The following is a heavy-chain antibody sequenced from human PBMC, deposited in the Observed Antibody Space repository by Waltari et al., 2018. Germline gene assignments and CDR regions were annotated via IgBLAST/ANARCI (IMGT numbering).Heavy chain of an antibody. J-gene: IGHJ5*02. CDR1: GYSISSGYY. D-gene: IGHD6-19*01. CDR2: IYHSGST. V-gene: IGHV4-38-2*01. Sequence: QVQLQESGPGLVKPSETLSLTCAVSGYSISSGYYWGRIRQPPGKGLEWNGSIYHSGSTHNNPDLKSRCTISVDTSKNQFDRKLSSVTAADTAVYYCAGGGDVSQIAVAGINWFDPWGQGTLVTVSS. CDR3: AGGGDVSQIAVAGINWFDP.